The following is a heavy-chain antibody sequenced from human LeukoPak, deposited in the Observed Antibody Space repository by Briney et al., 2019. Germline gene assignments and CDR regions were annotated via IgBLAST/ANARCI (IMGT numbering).Heavy chain of an antibody. CDR2: ISSSSSYI. CDR1: GFTFSNYS. V-gene: IGHV3-21*01. J-gene: IGHJ4*02. Sequence: EGSLRLSCAASGFTFSNYSMNWVRQAPGKGLEWVSSISSSSSYIYYAHSVKGRFTISRDNAKNSLYLQMNSLRAEDTAVYYCARDRSGSYGYWGQGTLVTVSS. D-gene: IGHD1-26*01. CDR3: ARDRSGSYGY.